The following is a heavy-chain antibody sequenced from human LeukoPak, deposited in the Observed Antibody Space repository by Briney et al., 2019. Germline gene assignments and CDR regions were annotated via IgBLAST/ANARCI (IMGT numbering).Heavy chain of an antibody. V-gene: IGHV4-34*01. Sequence: PSETLSLTCAVYGGSFSGYYWSWIRQPPGKGLEWIGEINHSGGTNYNPSLKSRVTISVDTSKNQFSLKLSSVTAADTAVYYCAGRRSCTSCYVTFDYWGQGTLVTVSS. CDR2: INHSGGT. CDR3: AGRRSCTSCYVTFDY. CDR1: GGSFSGYY. D-gene: IGHD2-2*01. J-gene: IGHJ4*02.